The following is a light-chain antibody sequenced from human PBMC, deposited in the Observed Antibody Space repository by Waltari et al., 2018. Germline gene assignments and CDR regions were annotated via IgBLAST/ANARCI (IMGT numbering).Light chain of an antibody. J-gene: IGLJ3*02. CDR3: CSYAGSYTWV. CDR1: SSNVGAYNY. V-gene: IGLV2-11*01. CDR2: DVT. Sequence: QSALTQPRSVSGSPGQSVTISCTGTSSNVGAYNYVSWYLQHPGKAPKLMLYDVTKRPSGVPDRFAVPKSGNTASLTSSGHQAEDEADYYGCSYAGSYTWVFGGGTKLTVL.